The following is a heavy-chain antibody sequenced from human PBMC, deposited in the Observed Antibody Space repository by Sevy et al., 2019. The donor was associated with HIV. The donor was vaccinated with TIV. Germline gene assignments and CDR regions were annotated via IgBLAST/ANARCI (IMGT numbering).Heavy chain of an antibody. CDR2: ITSSSNTI. V-gene: IGHV3-48*02. D-gene: IGHD3-10*01. CDR3: ARARGRAEVALDL. CDR1: GFRFRDYR. J-gene: IGHJ5*02. Sequence: GGSLRLSCAASGFRFRDYRMNWVRQAPGKGLEWVSYITSSSNTIKYADSVKGRFTISRDNGRNSLYLQINSLRHEDTAVYYCARARGRAEVALDLWGQGTLVTVSS.